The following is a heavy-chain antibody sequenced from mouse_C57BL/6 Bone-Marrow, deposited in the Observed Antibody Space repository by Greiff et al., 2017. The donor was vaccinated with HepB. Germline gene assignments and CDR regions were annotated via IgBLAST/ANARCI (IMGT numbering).Heavy chain of an antibody. J-gene: IGHJ2*01. Sequence: VQLKQSGAELVRPGASVKLSCTASGFNIKDDYMHWVKQRPEQGLEWIGWIDPENGDTEYASKFQGKATITADTSSNTAYLQLSSLTSEDTAVYYCTTPWRYYFDYWGQGTTLTVSS. CDR3: TTPWRYYFDY. V-gene: IGHV14-4*01. CDR2: IDPENGDT. CDR1: GFNIKDDY.